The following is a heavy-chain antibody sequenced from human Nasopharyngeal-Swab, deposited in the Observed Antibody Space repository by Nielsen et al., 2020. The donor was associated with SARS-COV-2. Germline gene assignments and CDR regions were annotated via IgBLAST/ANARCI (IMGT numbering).Heavy chain of an antibody. CDR3: AKAQLYYDSSGYRD. V-gene: IGHV3-66*01. CDR1: GFIVSSTY. D-gene: IGHD3-22*01. Sequence: GESLKISCAASGFIVSSTYMSWVRQAPRKGLEWLSVIHNDGNTYYGDSVKGKFTISRDNSKNTLYLQMNSLRAEDTAVYYCAKAQLYYDSSGYRDWGQGTLVTVSS. J-gene: IGHJ4*02. CDR2: IHNDGNT.